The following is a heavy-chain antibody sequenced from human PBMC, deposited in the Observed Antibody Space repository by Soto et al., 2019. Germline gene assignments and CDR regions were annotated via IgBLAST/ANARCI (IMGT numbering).Heavy chain of an antibody. J-gene: IGHJ6*02. CDR2: IYYSGST. CDR1: GGSISSGGYY. V-gene: IGHV4-31*03. D-gene: IGHD4-17*01. CDR3: ARVYGDYARSVGV. Sequence: PSETLSLTCTVSGGSISSGGYYWSWIRQHPGKGLEWIGYIYYSGSTYYDPSLKSRVTISVDTSKNQFSLKLSSVTAADTAVYYCARVYGDYARSVGVWGQGTTVTVSS.